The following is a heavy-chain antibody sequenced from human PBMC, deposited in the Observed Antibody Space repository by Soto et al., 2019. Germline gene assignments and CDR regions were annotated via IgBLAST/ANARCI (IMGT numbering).Heavy chain of an antibody. CDR3: AREHYGNSARFDH. CDR2: MNPNSGNT. CDR1: GYTFPSYD. D-gene: IGHD3-10*01. J-gene: IGHJ5*02. V-gene: IGHV1-8*01. Sequence: QVQLVQSGAEVKKPGASVKVSCKASGYTFPSYDINWVRQATGQGLEWMGWMNPNSGNTGYAQKFQGRVTMTRNTAIRTAYMELSSLRSKDTALYYCAREHYGNSARFDHWGQVTLVTVSS.